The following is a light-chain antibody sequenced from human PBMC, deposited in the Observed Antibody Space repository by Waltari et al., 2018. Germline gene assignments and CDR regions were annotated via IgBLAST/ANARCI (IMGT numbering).Light chain of an antibody. CDR2: EVT. V-gene: IGLV2-8*01. CDR1: SSDVGGYNS. CDR3: SSYADSDNLV. Sequence: QSALTQPPSASGSPGQSVTISCTGTSSDVGGYNSVSWYQQHPGKAPKLMIYEVTNRPSGVPDRFSGSKSGTTASLIVSGLQAEDEADYHCSSYADSDNLVFGGGTKLTVL. J-gene: IGLJ3*02.